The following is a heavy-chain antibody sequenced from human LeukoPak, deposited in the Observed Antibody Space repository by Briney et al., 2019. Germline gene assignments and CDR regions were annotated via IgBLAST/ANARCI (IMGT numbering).Heavy chain of an antibody. V-gene: IGHV3-23*01. J-gene: IGHJ4*02. CDR1: GFTFSSYA. D-gene: IGHD3-22*01. Sequence: GGSLRLSCAASGFTFSSYAMSWVRQAPGKGLEWVSAISGSGSGGSTYYADSVKGRFTISRDNSKNTLYLQMNSLRAEDTAVYYCARETRLLIGYWGQGTLVTVSS. CDR2: ISGSGSGGST. CDR3: ARETRLLIGY.